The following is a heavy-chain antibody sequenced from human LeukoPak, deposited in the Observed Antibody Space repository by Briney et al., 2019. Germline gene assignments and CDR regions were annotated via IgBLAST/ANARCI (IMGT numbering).Heavy chain of an antibody. Sequence: GASVKVSCKSSGYTFTSYYMYWVRLAPGQGLEWLGWINPNSGGTNYAQKFQGRVTMTRDTSISTAYMELSRLTSDDTAVYYCARLRDGSGSFDYWGQGTLVTVSS. D-gene: IGHD3-10*01. V-gene: IGHV1-2*02. CDR2: INPNSGGT. J-gene: IGHJ4*02. CDR3: ARLRDGSGSFDY. CDR1: GYTFTSYY.